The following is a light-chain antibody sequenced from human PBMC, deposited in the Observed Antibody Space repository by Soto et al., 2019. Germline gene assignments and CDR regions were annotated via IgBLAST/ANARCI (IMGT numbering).Light chain of an antibody. CDR1: SSDVDGYQY. CDR3: CSHAGSYTYV. CDR2: GVT. J-gene: IGLJ1*01. V-gene: IGLV2-11*01. Sequence: QSALTQPRSVSGSPGQSVTISCTGSSSDVDGYQYVSWYQQHPGKAPKVVIYGVTKRPSGVPERFSGSKSGNTASLTISGLQAEDEADYYCCSHAGSYTYVFGTGTKLTVL.